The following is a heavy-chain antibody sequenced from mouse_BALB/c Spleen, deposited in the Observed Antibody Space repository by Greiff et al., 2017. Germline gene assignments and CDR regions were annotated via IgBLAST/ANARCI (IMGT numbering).Heavy chain of an antibody. CDR1: GYSFTSYW. CDR2: IYPSDSYT. V-gene: IGHV1S126*01. J-gene: IGHJ4*01. D-gene: IGHD4-1*01. Sequence: VQLQQSGPQLVRPGASVKISCKASGYSFTSYWINWVKQRPGQGLEWIGNIYPSDSYTNYNQKFKDKATLTVDKSSSTAYMQLSSPTSEDSAVYYCTRSLNWDGAMDYWGQGTSVTVSS. CDR3: TRSLNWDGAMDY.